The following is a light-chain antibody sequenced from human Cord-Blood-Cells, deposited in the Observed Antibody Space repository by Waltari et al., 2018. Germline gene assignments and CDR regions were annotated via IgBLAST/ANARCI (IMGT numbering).Light chain of an antibody. CDR1: SSNIGSHT. CDR2: SNN. Sequence: QSVLTQPPSASGTPGQRVTISCSGSSSNIGSHTVNWYQQLPRTAPKLLIYSNNRRPSGVPARFSGSESGSSASLAISGLQSGDEADYDCAAWDDGLNVVVFGGGTKLTGL. CDR3: AAWDDGLNVVV. V-gene: IGLV1-44*01. J-gene: IGLJ2*01.